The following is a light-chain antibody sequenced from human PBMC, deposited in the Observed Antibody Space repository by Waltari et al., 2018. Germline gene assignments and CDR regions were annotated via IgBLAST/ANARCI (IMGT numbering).Light chain of an antibody. J-gene: IGKJ1*01. CDR3: QQYSSGPRT. V-gene: IGKV4-1*01. CDR2: WAS. CDR1: QSLLNRPNNKNY. Sequence: IGLTQSSDSLALVPAATSHSTPTPSQSLLNRPNNKNYVAGSQKKAGQPPKLLIYWASTRESGVPDRFSGSGSGTDFTLTISSLQAEDVAVYYCQQYSSGPRTFGQGTKVEVK.